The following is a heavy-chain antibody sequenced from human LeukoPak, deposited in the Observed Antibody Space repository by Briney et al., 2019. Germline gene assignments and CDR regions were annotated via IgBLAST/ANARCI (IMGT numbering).Heavy chain of an antibody. CDR1: GGTFSSYA. V-gene: IGHV1-69*05. CDR2: IIPIFGTA. Sequence: SVKVSCKASGGTFSSYAISWVRQAPGQGLEWMGGIIPIFGTANYAQKFQGRVTMTRDMSTSTVYMELSSLRSEDTAVYYCARTERGYSGYDYYPYFDYWGQGTLVTVSS. J-gene: IGHJ4*02. CDR3: ARTERGYSGYDYYPYFDY. D-gene: IGHD5-12*01.